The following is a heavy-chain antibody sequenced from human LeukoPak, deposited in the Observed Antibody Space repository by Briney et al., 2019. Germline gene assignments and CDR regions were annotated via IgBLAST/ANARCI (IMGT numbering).Heavy chain of an antibody. Sequence: GGSLRLSCAASGFTFDDYAMHWVRQAPGKGLEWVSGISWNSGSIGYADSVKGRFTISRDNAKNSLYLQMNSLRAEDMALYYCAEDIQQWLGTGDDAFDIWGQGTMVTVSS. D-gene: IGHD6-19*01. CDR3: AEDIQQWLGTGDDAFDI. CDR1: GFTFDDYA. V-gene: IGHV3-9*03. J-gene: IGHJ3*02. CDR2: ISWNSGSI.